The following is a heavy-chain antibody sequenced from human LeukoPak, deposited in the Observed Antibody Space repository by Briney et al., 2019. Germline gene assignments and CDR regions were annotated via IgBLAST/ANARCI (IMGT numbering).Heavy chain of an antibody. J-gene: IGHJ4*02. CDR1: GFAFSAYE. CDR3: TTLGYHLDS. CDR2: ISGSDTTT. D-gene: IGHD3-22*01. V-gene: IGHV3-48*03. Sequence: QAGGSLRLSCLASGFAFSAYEMNWVRQVPGRGLEWVSYISGSDTTTYYADSVRGRFTIFRDNAKNSLYLQMNSLRAEDTALYYCTTLGYHLDSWGQGTLVTVSS.